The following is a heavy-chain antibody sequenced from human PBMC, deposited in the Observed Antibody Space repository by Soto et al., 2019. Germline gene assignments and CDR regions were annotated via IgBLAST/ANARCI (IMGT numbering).Heavy chain of an antibody. J-gene: IGHJ6*02. Sequence: SVKVSCKASGGTFSSYTISWVRQAPGQGLEWMGRIIPILGIANYAQKFQGRVTITADKSTSTAYMELSSLRSEDTAVYYCARVDILTGYYPEDYCYYGMDVWGQGTTVTVSS. CDR3: ARVDILTGYYPEDYCYYGMDV. V-gene: IGHV1-69*02. CDR2: IIPILGIA. CDR1: GGTFSSYT. D-gene: IGHD3-9*01.